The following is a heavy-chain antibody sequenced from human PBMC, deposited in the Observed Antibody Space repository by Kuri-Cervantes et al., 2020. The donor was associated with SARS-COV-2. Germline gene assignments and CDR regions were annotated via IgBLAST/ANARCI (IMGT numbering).Heavy chain of an antibody. CDR2: IDPSDSYT. CDR3: ATLRGYCSSTSCYPGAEYFQH. Sequence: GGSLRPSCKGSGYSFTSYWISWVRQMPGKGLEWMGRIDPSDSYTNYSPSFQGHVTISADKSISTAYLQWSSLKASDTAMYYCATLRGYCSSTSCYPGAEYFQHWGQGTLVTISS. CDR1: GYSFTSYW. V-gene: IGHV5-10-1*01. D-gene: IGHD2-2*01. J-gene: IGHJ1*01.